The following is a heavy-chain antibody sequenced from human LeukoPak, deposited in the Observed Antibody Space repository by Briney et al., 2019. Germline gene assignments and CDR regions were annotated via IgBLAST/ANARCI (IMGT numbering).Heavy chain of an antibody. V-gene: IGHV3-48*01. D-gene: IGHD6-19*01. CDR2: ISSSSDSI. J-gene: IGHJ4*02. CDR3: AKRGEGLESIAVAGYFDY. Sequence: GGSLRLSCAASGFTFSSYSMTWVRQAPGKGLEWVSYISSSSDSIYYADSVKGRFTISRDNAKNSLYLQMNSLRAEDTAVYYCAKRGEGLESIAVAGYFDYWGQGTLVTVSS. CDR1: GFTFSSYS.